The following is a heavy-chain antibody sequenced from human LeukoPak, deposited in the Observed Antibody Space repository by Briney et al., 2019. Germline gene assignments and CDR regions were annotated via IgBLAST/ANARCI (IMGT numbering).Heavy chain of an antibody. J-gene: IGHJ6*02. V-gene: IGHV4-39*07. D-gene: IGHD2-8*01. Sequence: SETLSLTCTASGDSISSSSYYWGWVRQPPGKGLEWIGSIYNSGSTYYNPSLKSRVTISVDTSKNQFSLKLSSVTAADTAVYYCVIGYCTNGVCPHVRGMDVWGQGTTVTVSS. CDR3: VIGYCTNGVCPHVRGMDV. CDR2: IYNSGST. CDR1: GDSISSSSYY.